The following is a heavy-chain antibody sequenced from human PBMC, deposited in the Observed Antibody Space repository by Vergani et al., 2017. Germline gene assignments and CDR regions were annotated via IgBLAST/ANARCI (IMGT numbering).Heavy chain of an antibody. CDR1: GGTFSSYA. CDR2: IIPIFGTA. CDR3: ARDIRMSDSSGYYYAALDY. V-gene: IGHV1-69*01. D-gene: IGHD3-22*01. Sequence: QVQLVQSGAEVKKPGSSVKVSCKASGGTFSSYAISWVRQAPGQGLEWMGGIIPIFGTANYAQKFQGRVTITADESTSTAYMELISLRSEDTAVYYCARDIRMSDSSGYYYAALDYWGQGTLVTVSS. J-gene: IGHJ4*02.